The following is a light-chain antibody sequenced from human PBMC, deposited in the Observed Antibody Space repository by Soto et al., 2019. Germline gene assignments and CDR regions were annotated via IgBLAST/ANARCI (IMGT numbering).Light chain of an antibody. V-gene: IGKV1D-8*01. J-gene: IGKJ2*01. CDR2: AAS. Sequence: VIWMTQSPSLLYASTGDRVTISCRVSHGISSYLASYQQKPGKAPELLIYAASTLQSGVPSRFSGSGSGTDFTLTISCLQSEDFAHYYCQQYYSFPYTFGQGTKLEIK. CDR3: QQYYSFPYT. CDR1: HGISSY.